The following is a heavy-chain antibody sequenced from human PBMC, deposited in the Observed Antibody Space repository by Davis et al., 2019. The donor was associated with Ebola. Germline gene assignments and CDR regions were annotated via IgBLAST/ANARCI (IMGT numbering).Heavy chain of an antibody. D-gene: IGHD1-14*01. J-gene: IGHJ4*02. CDR2: IKSTTDVGTT. V-gene: IGHV3-15*07. CDR1: GFPFSNAW. Sequence: GESLKTPCAAPGFPFSNAWMNWVRQAPGKGLEWVGRIKSTTDVGTTDYAAPVKGRFTISRDDSKNTAFLQMNSLKSEDTAVYYCHAGFDYGGQGTLVTVSS. CDR3: HAGFDY.